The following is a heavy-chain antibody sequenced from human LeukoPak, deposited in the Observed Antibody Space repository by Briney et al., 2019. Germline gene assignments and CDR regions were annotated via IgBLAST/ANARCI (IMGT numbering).Heavy chain of an antibody. J-gene: IGHJ4*02. Sequence: ASETLSLTCTVSGGSIRSYYWSWIRQPPGKGLEWIGYIYYSGSTNYNPSLKSRVSISVDTSKNQFFLKLSSVTAADTAVYYCARYQLLSPYYFDFWGQGTLVTVSS. V-gene: IGHV4-59*01. CDR2: IYYSGST. D-gene: IGHD2-2*01. CDR1: GGSIRSYY. CDR3: ARYQLLSPYYFDF.